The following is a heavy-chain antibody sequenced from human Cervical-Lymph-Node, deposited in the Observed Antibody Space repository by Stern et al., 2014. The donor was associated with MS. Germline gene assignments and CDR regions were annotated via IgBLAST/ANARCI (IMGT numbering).Heavy chain of an antibody. CDR2: IIPILGTG. Sequence: VQLVQSGAEVKKPASAVKVSCKASGGSFSSYAFNWVRQAPGQGLEWMGWIIPILGTGNYSQKLPGRVCLTADESINTVYLEVSGLRPEDTAIYYCARDQRHLGLGSFAFDIWGQGTMVTVSS. CDR3: ARDQRHLGLGSFAFDI. D-gene: IGHD3-10*01. V-gene: IGHV1-69*01. CDR1: GGSFSSYA. J-gene: IGHJ3*02.